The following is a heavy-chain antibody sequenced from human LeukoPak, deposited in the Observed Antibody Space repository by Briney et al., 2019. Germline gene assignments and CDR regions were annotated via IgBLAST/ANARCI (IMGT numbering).Heavy chain of an antibody. V-gene: IGHV1-2*04. D-gene: IGHD6-13*01. J-gene: IGHJ4*02. Sequence: ASVKVSCKASGYTFTGYYMHWVRQAPGQGLEWMGWINPNSGGTNYAQKFQGWVTMTRDTSISTAYMELSRLRSDDTAVYYCARWGSSSWQYYFDYWGQGTPVTVSS. CDR1: GYTFTGYY. CDR2: INPNSGGT. CDR3: ARWGSSSWQYYFDY.